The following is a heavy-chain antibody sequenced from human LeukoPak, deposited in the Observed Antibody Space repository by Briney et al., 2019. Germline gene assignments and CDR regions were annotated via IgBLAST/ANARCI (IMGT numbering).Heavy chain of an antibody. CDR3: ARVYYYDSSGYSYYFDY. V-gene: IGHV3-7*04. D-gene: IGHD3-22*01. Sequence: PGGSLRLSCAASGFTFSSYWMSWVRQAPGKGLEWVANIKQDGSEKYYVDSVKGRFTISRDNAKSSLYLQMNSLRAEDTAVYYCARVYYYDSSGYSYYFDYWGQGTLVTVSS. J-gene: IGHJ4*02. CDR2: IKQDGSEK. CDR1: GFTFSSYW.